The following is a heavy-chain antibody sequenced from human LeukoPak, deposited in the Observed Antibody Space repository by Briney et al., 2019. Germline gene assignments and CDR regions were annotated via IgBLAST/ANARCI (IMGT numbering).Heavy chain of an antibody. J-gene: IGHJ4*02. Sequence: PGGSLRLSCAASGFTFSDHYMDWVRQAPGKGLEWVSFISSSASTIYYADSVKGRFTISRDNAKNSLYLQMNSLRAEDTAVYYCARDLYGSGSYYNPLVWGQGTLVTVSS. V-gene: IGHV3-69-1*02. D-gene: IGHD3-10*01. CDR1: GFTFSDHY. CDR2: ISSSASTI. CDR3: ARDLYGSGSYYNPLV.